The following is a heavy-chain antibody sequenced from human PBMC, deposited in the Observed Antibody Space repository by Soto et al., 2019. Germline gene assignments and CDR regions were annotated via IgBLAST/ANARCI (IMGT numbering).Heavy chain of an antibody. CDR2: MNPNTGNT. Sequence: QVQLVQSGAEVKKPGASVKVSCRASGYTFSTYDIDWVRLAPGQGLEWMGSMNPNTGNTEYAQKFQGRVTMTRDTSESTFYMELSSLRSEDTAIYYCARPMGGIAAAGNDYWGQGTLVTVSS. CDR3: ARPMGGIAAAGNDY. D-gene: IGHD6-13*01. J-gene: IGHJ4*02. CDR1: GYTFSTYD. V-gene: IGHV1-8*01.